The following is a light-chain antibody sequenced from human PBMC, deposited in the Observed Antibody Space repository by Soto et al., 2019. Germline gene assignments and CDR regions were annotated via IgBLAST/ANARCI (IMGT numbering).Light chain of an antibody. Sequence: QSVLTQPPSASGSPGQSVTISCAGTSSDVGAFNYVSWYQQLPGKAPKLMIYKVTKRPSGVPDRFSGSKSGNTASLTVSGLQAEDEADYYCSSYAGSNNVIFGGGTKVTVL. CDR3: SSYAGSNNVI. J-gene: IGLJ2*01. CDR2: KVT. V-gene: IGLV2-8*01. CDR1: SSDVGAFNY.